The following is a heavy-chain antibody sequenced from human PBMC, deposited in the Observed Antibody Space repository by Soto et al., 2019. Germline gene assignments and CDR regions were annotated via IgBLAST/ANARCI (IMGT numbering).Heavy chain of an antibody. CDR3: AKGLSVIQPWLMDAY. D-gene: IGHD5-18*01. CDR2: ISYDGSNE. J-gene: IGHJ4*02. CDR1: GFTFRSYG. V-gene: IGHV3-30*18. Sequence: QVQLVESGGGVVQPGRSLRLSCAASGFTFRSYGMHWVRQAPGKGLEWVAVISYDGSNEYYADSVKGRFTISRDNSKNRLYMQKNSLRGEDTPVYYCAKGLSVIQPWLMDAYWGQGPLVTVSS.